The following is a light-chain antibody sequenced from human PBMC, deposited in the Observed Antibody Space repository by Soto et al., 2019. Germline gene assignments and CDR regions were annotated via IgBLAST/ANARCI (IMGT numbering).Light chain of an antibody. CDR2: EVS. J-gene: IGLJ2*01. V-gene: IGLV2-8*01. CDR1: NSDDGGYDY. Sequence: QSVLTQPPSASGSPGQSVTISCTGTNSDDGGYDYVSWYQQHPGKAPKLMIYEVSKRPSGVPDRFSGSKSCNTASLTVSGLQAEDEADYYCTSYAGSNNVVFGGGTKLTVL. CDR3: TSYAGSNNVV.